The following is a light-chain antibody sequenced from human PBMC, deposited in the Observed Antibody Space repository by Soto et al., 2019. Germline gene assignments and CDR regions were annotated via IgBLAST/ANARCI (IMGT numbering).Light chain of an antibody. CDR2: ADS. V-gene: IGLV1-40*01. CDR3: QSYDSSLSGFYV. CDR1: SSNIGAGYD. Sequence: QAVVTQPPSVSGAPGQRVTISCTGSSSNIGAGYDVHWYQQVPGTAPKLLIYADSNRPSGVPDRFSGSKSGTSASLAITGLQAEDEADYYCQSYDSSLSGFYVFGTGTKLTVL. J-gene: IGLJ1*01.